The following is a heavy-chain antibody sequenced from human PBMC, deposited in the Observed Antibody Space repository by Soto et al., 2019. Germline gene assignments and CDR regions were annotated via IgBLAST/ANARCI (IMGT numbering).Heavy chain of an antibody. D-gene: IGHD5-18*01. CDR2: INPNSGGT. CDR1: GYTFTGYF. V-gene: IGHV1-2*02. J-gene: IGHJ4*02. Sequence: ASVQVSCMASGYTFTGYFMHWVRQAPGQGLEWMGWINPNSGGTNYAQKFQGRVTITRDTSISTAYMELSRLRSDDTAVYYCARDRGTAMVVYFDYWGQGTLVTVSS. CDR3: ARDRGTAMVVYFDY.